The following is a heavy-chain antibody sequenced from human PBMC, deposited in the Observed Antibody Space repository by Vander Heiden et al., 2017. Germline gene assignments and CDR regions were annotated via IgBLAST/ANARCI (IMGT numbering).Heavy chain of an antibody. J-gene: IGHJ4*02. CDR2: INHSGST. CDR1: GGSFSGYY. CDR3: ARIVGSSAPYYFDY. V-gene: IGHV4-34*01. Sequence: QVQLQQCGAGLLKPSETLSLTCAVYGGSFSGYYWSWIRQPPGKGLEWIGEINHSGSTNYNPSLKSRVTISVDTSKNQFSLKLSSVTAADTAVYYCARIVGSSAPYYFDYWGQGTLVTVSS. D-gene: IGHD6-6*01.